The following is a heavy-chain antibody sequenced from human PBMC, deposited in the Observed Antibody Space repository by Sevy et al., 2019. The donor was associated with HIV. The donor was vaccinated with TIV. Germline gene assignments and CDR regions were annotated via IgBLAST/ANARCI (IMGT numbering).Heavy chain of an antibody. V-gene: IGHV3-23*01. Sequence: GGSLRLSCAASGFTFSKYSRSWVRQPPGKGLEWVSTLSFGCGEINYADSVKGRFTSSRDNSKSSVYLQMNNLRPEDTAVYYCAREGCTKPHDYWGQGTLVTVSS. D-gene: IGHD2-8*01. J-gene: IGHJ4*02. CDR3: AREGCTKPHDY. CDR2: LSFGCGEI. CDR1: GFTFSKYS.